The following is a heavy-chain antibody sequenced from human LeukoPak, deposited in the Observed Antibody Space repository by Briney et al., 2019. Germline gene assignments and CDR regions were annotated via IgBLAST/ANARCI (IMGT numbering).Heavy chain of an antibody. J-gene: IGHJ4*02. CDR2: INPTGDFT. CDR1: GGGFSTYT. Sequence: ASVKVSCKASGGGFSTYTFDRVRQAPGQELEWMGVINPTGDFTSYAQKFQGRVTMARDTSTSTVFMELSSLRSEDTAMYYCAKEEDSTGYCDYWGQGTLVTVSS. CDR3: AKEEDSTGYCDY. D-gene: IGHD3-22*01. V-gene: IGHV1-46*03.